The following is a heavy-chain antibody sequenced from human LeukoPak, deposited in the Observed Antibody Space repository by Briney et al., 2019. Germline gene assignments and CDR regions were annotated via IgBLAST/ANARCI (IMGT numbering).Heavy chain of an antibody. Sequence: SETLSLTCTVSGGSISSSSYYWGWIRQPPGNGLEWIGSIYYSGSTYYNPSLKSRVTISVDTSKNQFSLKLSSVTAADTAVYYCARHPPGVTPHGLDYWGQGTLVTVSS. CDR3: ARHPPGVTPHGLDY. D-gene: IGHD2-21*02. J-gene: IGHJ4*02. CDR2: IYYSGST. V-gene: IGHV4-39*01. CDR1: GGSISSSSYY.